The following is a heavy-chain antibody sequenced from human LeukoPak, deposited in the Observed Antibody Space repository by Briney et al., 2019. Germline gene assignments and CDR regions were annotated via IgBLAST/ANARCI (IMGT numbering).Heavy chain of an antibody. J-gene: IGHJ4*02. CDR2: ISGSGGST. CDR1: GFTFSRDA. V-gene: IGHV3-23*01. D-gene: IGHD3-22*01. Sequence: GGSLRLSCVACGFTFSRDAMSWVRQAPGKGVEWVAAISGSGGSTFYADSVKGGFTISTDNSKNTLYLKMNSLRAEDTAVYYCAGDDSSGYSRYWGQGTLVTVSS. CDR3: AGDDSSGYSRY.